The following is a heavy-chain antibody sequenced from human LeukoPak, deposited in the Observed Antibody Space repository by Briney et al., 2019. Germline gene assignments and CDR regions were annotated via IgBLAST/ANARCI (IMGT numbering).Heavy chain of an antibody. V-gene: IGHV4-31*03. J-gene: IGHJ4*02. D-gene: IGHD6-19*01. CDR2: IYYSGST. CDR1: GGSISSGGYY. CDR3: ARVSSGWYSSDY. Sequence: SETLSLTYTVSGGSISSGGYYWSWIRQHPGKGLEWIGYIYYSGSTYYNPSLKSRVTISVDTSKNQFSLKLSSVTAADTAVYYCARVSSGWYSSDYWGQGTLVTVSS.